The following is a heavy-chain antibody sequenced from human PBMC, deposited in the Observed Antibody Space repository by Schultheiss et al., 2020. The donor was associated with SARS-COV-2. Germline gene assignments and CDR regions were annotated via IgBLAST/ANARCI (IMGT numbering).Heavy chain of an antibody. CDR2: ISGSGGST. D-gene: IGHD2/OR15-2a*01. CDR1: GFTFSSYA. J-gene: IGHJ4*02. V-gene: IGHV3-23*01. CDR3: AKGLSPLAPGSRVNDY. Sequence: GGSLRLSCAASGFTFSSYAMSWVRQAPGKGLEWVSAISGSGGSTYYADSVKGRFTISRDNSKNTLYLQMNSLRAEDTAVYYCAKGLSPLAPGSRVNDYWGQGTPVTVSS.